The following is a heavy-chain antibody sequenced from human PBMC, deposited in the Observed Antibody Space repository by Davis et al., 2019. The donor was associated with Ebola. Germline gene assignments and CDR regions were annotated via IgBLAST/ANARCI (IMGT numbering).Heavy chain of an antibody. CDR2: INPNDGRT. D-gene: IGHD5-12*01. J-gene: IGHJ3*02. CDR3: TTPGGQDSGNDVFDI. Sequence: ASVKVSCKASGYTFTNYYILWVRHPARQGLEWMGMINPNDGRTIHAQKFQGRVTVTRDTSTTTVYMDLSSLRSEDTALYYCTTPGGQDSGNDVFDIWGEGTMVTVSS. V-gene: IGHV1-46*03. CDR1: GYTFTNYY.